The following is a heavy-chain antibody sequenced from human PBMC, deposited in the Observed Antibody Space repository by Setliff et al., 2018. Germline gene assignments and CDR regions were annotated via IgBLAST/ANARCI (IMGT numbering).Heavy chain of an antibody. D-gene: IGHD3-3*01. CDR2: INPNSGGT. V-gene: IGHV1-2*02. CDR3: ARDRYYNSWSGTSITAPHDAFDI. J-gene: IGHJ3*02. CDR1: GYTFISYG. Sequence: GASVKVSCKASGYTFISYGISWLRQAPGQGFEWMGWINPNSGGTNPAQKFQGRVTMTRDTSISTAYMELSSLRSEDTAVYYCARDRYYNSWSGTSITAPHDAFDIWGQGTMVTVSS.